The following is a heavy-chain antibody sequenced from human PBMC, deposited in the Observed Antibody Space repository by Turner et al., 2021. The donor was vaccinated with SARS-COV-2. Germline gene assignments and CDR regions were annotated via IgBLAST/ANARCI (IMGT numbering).Heavy chain of an antibody. J-gene: IGHJ5*02. Sequence: QVLLQASGPGLVKPSETLSLTCTVSGASISSNCWAWIRQPPGKRLEWIGYIYYRGSTKYNPTLKSRVTISVDTSKNQFSLKLTSANAADTDVYFWARELPNNGFDPWGQGTLVTVSS. CDR3: ARELPNNGFDP. D-gene: IGHD2-21*02. CDR1: GASISSNC. V-gene: IGHV4-59*01. CDR2: IYYRGST.